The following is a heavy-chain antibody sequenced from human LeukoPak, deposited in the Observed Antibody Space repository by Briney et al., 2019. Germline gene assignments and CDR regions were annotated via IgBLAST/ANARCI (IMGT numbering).Heavy chain of an antibody. D-gene: IGHD2-15*01. CDR3: TRSTDCSGGSCHSYYYMDV. V-gene: IGHV3-23*01. Sequence: PGGSLRLSCAASGFTFNNYAMSWVRQAPGKGLEWVSAISSSGDITFYADSVKGRFTISRDNSRYTLYLQMNSLRAEDAAVYYCTRSTDCSGGSCHSYYYMDVWGKGTTVTVSS. CDR2: ISSSGDIT. J-gene: IGHJ6*03. CDR1: GFTFNNYA.